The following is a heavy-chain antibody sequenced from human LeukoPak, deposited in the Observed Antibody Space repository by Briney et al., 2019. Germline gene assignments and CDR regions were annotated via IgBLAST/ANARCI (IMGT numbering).Heavy chain of an antibody. J-gene: IGHJ4*02. CDR3: AKGRYGDYAAFDY. V-gene: IGHV3-23*01. D-gene: IGHD4-17*01. CDR1: GCTFSSYA. CDR2: ISGSGGST. Sequence: PGGSLRLSCAASGCTFSSYAMNWVRQAPGKGLEWVSAISGSGGSTYYADSVKGRFTISRDNSKNTLYLQMNSLRAGDTAVYYCAKGRYGDYAAFDYWGQGTLVTVSS.